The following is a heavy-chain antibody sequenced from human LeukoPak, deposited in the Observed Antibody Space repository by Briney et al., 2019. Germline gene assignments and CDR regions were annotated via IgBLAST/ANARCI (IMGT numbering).Heavy chain of an antibody. Sequence: ASVKVSCKVSGYTLTELSMHWVRQAPGKGLERMGGFDPEDGETIYAQKFQGRVTMTEDTSTDTAYMELSSLRSEDTAVYYCATDTSFYDILTGWGQGTLVTVSS. J-gene: IGHJ4*02. CDR2: FDPEDGET. CDR3: ATDTSFYDILTG. V-gene: IGHV1-24*01. D-gene: IGHD3-9*01. CDR1: GYTLTELS.